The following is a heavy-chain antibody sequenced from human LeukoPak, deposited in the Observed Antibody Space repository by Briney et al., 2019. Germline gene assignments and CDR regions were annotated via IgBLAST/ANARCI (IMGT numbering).Heavy chain of an antibody. CDR3: ARDTLISNVDYFDY. CDR1: GGSISNAAYY. CDR2: IYTSGST. V-gene: IGHV4-61*02. Sequence: PSETLSLTCTVSGGSISNAAYYWSWIRQHPGKGLEWIGRIYTSGSTNYNPSLKSRVTISVDKSKNQFSLKLSSVTAADTAVYYCARDTLISNVDYFDYWGQGTLVTVSS. J-gene: IGHJ4*02.